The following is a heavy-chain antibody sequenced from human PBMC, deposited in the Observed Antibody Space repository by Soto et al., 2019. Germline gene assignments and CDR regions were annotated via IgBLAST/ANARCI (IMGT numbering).Heavy chain of an antibody. CDR2: SSWNSGSI. D-gene: IGHD4-17*01. J-gene: IGHJ3*02. CDR1: GFTCDDYA. V-gene: IGHV3-9*01. CDR3: AKGGLDYEDAFDI. Sequence: EVQLVESGGGLVQPGRSLRLSCAASGFTCDDYAMHWVLQAPGKGLEWVSGSSWNSGSIGYADSVKGRFTISRDNAKNSLYLQMNSLRAEDTALYYCAKGGLDYEDAFDIWGQGTMVTVSS.